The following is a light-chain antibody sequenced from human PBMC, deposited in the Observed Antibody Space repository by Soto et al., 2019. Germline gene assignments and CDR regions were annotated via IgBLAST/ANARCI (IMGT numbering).Light chain of an antibody. J-gene: IGKJ1*01. CDR3: QQYDTYST. CDR1: QSISSW. CDR2: DAF. Sequence: DIQMTQSPSTLSASVGDRVTITCRASQSISSWLAWYQQKPGKAPKLLIYDAFNLESGVPSRFSGSGSGTEFTLTISSLQPDDFATYYCQQYDTYSTLGQGTKVDIK. V-gene: IGKV1-5*01.